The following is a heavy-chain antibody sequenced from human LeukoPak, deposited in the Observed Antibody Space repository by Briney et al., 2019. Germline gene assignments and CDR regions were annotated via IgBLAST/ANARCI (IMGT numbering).Heavy chain of an antibody. CDR3: ASGGVIHSRSMDV. D-gene: IGHD3-16*01. CDR2: INPNSGGT. CDR1: GYTFSDYF. J-gene: IGHJ6*02. Sequence: GASVKVSCKTFGYTFSDYFTHWVRQAPGQGLEWMGWINPNSGGTNYAQKFQGRVTMTRDTSISTAYMELSRLRSDDTAVYYCASGGVIHSRSMDVWGQGTTVTVSS. V-gene: IGHV1-2*02.